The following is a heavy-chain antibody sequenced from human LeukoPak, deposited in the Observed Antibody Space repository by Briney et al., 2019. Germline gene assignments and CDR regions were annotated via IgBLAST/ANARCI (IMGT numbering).Heavy chain of an antibody. CDR2: INHSGST. CDR1: GGSFSGYY. Sequence: SETLSLACAVYGGSFSGYYWSWIRQPPRKGLEWIGEINHSGSTNYNPSLKSRVTISVDTSKNQFSLKLSSVTAADTAVYYCAREGIYGDYYYYYYMDVWGKGTTVTISS. V-gene: IGHV4-34*01. J-gene: IGHJ6*03. CDR3: AREGIYGDYYYYYYMDV. D-gene: IGHD4-17*01.